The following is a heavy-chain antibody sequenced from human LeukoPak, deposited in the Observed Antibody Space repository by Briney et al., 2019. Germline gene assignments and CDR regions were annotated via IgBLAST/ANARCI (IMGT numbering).Heavy chain of an antibody. V-gene: IGHV4-4*07. CDR2: IYTSGST. Sequence: PSETLSLTCTVSGGSISSYYWSWIRQPAGKGLEWIGRIYTSGSTNYNPSLKSRVTMSVDTSKNQFSLKLSSVTAADTAVYYCARSKGGVWFGDTTKNYYMDVWAKGPRSPSP. CDR3: ARSKGGVWFGDTTKNYYMDV. D-gene: IGHD3-10*01. J-gene: IGHJ6*03. CDR1: GGSISSYY.